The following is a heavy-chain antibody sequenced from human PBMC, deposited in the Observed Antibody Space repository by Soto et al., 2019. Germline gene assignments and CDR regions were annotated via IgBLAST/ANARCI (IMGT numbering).Heavy chain of an antibody. CDR2: ISAYNGNT. J-gene: IGHJ5*02. D-gene: IGHD3-3*01. Sequence: ASVKVSCKASGYTVTSYGISWVRQAPGQGLEWMGWISAYNGNTNYAQKLQGRATMTTDTSTSTAYMELRSLRSDDTAVYYCARSRSTIFGVKLFDPWGQGTLVTVSS. CDR1: GYTVTSYG. CDR3: ARSRSTIFGVKLFDP. V-gene: IGHV1-18*01.